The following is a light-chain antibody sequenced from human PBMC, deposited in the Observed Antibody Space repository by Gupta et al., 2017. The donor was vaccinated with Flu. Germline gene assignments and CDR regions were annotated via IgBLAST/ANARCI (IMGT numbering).Light chain of an antibody. J-gene: IGKJ5*01. CDR1: QTIGNN. V-gene: IGKV1-39*01. CDR3: QQRFDTRLK. Sequence: DIQVTQSPSSLSASLGDKVTITCRTSQTIGNNLNWYQQRPRSAPKLLIYHGSTLQNGVPSRFSDNVSGTDFTLIISDLQPEDFAKYFCQQRFDTRLKFGQGTRLEIK. CDR2: HGS.